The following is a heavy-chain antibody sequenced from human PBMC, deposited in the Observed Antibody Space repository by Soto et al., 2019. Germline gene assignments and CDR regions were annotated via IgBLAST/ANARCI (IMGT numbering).Heavy chain of an antibody. Sequence: EVQLVESGGGLVQPGGSLRLSCAASGFTFSTYWMSWVRQAPGKGLEWVANIKQDGSERYYVDSVKGRFTISRDNAKNSLHLQKSSLRAEDTAVYYCATDSGTSDYWGQGTLVTVSS. J-gene: IGHJ4*02. CDR2: IKQDGSER. V-gene: IGHV3-7*01. CDR1: GFTFSTYW. D-gene: IGHD1-1*01. CDR3: ATDSGTSDY.